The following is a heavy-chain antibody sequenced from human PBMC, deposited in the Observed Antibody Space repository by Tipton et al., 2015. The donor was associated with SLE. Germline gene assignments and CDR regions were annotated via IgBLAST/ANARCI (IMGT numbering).Heavy chain of an antibody. J-gene: IGHJ4*02. CDR1: GFTFRSYG. Sequence: SLRLSCAASGFTFRSYGIHWVRQAPGKGLEWVALIWSDGSNKYYADSVKGRFTISRDNSKNTLYLQMNSLRTEDTAAYYCARDGHDHGGNYDYWGQGTLVTVSS. CDR2: IWSDGSNK. V-gene: IGHV3-33*08. CDR3: ARDGHDHGGNYDY. D-gene: IGHD4-23*01.